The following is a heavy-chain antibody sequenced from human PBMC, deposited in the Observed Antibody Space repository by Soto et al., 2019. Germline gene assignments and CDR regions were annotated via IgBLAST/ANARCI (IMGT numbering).Heavy chain of an antibody. J-gene: IGHJ5*02. D-gene: IGHD5-18*01. Sequence: SGPTLVNPTQTLTLTCTFSGFSLSTSGVGVGWIRQPPGKALEWLALIYWNDDKRYSPSLKSRLTITKDTSKNQVVLTMTNVDPVDTATYYCAHRRYSYGYVGVDWFDPWGQGTLVTVSS. CDR2: IYWNDDK. CDR1: GFSLSTSGVG. V-gene: IGHV2-5*01. CDR3: AHRRYSYGYVGVDWFDP.